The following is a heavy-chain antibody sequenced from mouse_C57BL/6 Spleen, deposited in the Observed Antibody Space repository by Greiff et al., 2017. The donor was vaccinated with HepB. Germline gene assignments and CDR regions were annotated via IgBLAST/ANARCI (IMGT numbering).Heavy chain of an antibody. CDR2: IDPNSGGT. D-gene: IGHD3-2*02. V-gene: IGHV1-72*01. CDR3: ARRGAQASYFDY. CDR1: GYTFTSYW. Sequence: QVQLQQPGAELVKPGASVKVSCKASGYTFTSYWMHWVKQRPGRGLEWIGRIDPNSGGTKYNEKFKSKATLTVDKPSSTAYMQLSSLTSEDSAVYYCARRGAQASYFDYWGQGTTLTVSS. J-gene: IGHJ2*01.